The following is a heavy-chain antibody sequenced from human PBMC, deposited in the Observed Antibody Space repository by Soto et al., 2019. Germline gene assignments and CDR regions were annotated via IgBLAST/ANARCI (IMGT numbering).Heavy chain of an antibody. D-gene: IGHD3-3*01. CDR2: IIPIFGTA. CDR3: ARAEYDFWSGYYSSPAYYYYGMDV. J-gene: IGHJ6*02. CDR1: GGTFSSYA. V-gene: IGHV1-69*06. Sequence: ASVKVSCKASGGTFSSYAISWVRQAPGQGLEWMGGIIPIFGTANYAQKFQGRVTITADKSTXXXXXXXXXXXXXXXXVYYCARAEYDFWSGYYSSPAYYYYGMDVWGQGTTVTVSS.